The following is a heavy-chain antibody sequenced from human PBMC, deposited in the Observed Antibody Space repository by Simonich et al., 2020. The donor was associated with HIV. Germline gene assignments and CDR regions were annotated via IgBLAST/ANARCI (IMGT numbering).Heavy chain of an antibody. CDR3: VRRMAGTDAFDI. V-gene: IGHV5-51*01. CDR2: IYPGNTET. D-gene: IGHD6-19*01. CDR1: GYNFPNYW. Sequence: VQLVQSGAEVKKPGESLKISCKGSGYNFPNYWIGWVRQMPGKGLEWMGSIYPGNTETTYSPSFQGQVTISADKSISTAYLQWSSLKASDTAMYYCVRRMAGTDAFDIWGQGTMVTVSS. J-gene: IGHJ3*02.